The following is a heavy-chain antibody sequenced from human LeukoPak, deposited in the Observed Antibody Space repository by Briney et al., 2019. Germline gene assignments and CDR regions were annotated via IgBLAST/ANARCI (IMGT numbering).Heavy chain of an antibody. CDR1: GGTFSSYA. V-gene: IGHV1-69*04. CDR3: ARGESRSFLDY. D-gene: IGHD6-19*01. CDR2: IIPILGIA. J-gene: IGHJ4*02. Sequence: GASVKVSCKASGGTFSSYAISWVRQAPGQGLEWMGRIIPILGIANYAQKFQGRVTITADKSTSTAYMELSSLRSEDTAVYYCARGESRSFLDYWGQGTLVTVSS.